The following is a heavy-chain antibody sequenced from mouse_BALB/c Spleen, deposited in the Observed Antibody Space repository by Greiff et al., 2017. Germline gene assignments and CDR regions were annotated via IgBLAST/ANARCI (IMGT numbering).Heavy chain of an antibody. CDR3: ARGGIYYDYDY. CDR2: ISSGGST. J-gene: IGHJ2*01. D-gene: IGHD2-4*01. Sequence: DVKLQESGGGLVKPGGSLKLSCAASGFTFSSYAMSWVRQTPEKRLEWVASISSGGSTYYPDSVKGRFTISRDNARNILYLQMSSLRSEDTAMYYCARGGIYYDYDYWGQGTTLTVSS. CDR1: GFTFSSYA. V-gene: IGHV5-6-5*01.